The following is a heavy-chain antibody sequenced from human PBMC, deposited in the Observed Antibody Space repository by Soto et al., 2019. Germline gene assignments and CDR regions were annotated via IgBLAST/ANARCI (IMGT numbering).Heavy chain of an antibody. Sequence: GGSLRLSCAASGFTFSSYAMHGVRQAPGKGLDWVAVISYHGSNEYYADSVKGRFTISRDNSKNTLYLQMNSLRAEDTAVYFCARGGCSSTSCYHWFDPWGQGTLVTVSS. CDR2: ISYHGSNE. V-gene: IGHV3-30-3*01. J-gene: IGHJ5*02. CDR1: GFTFSSYA. CDR3: ARGGCSSTSCYHWFDP. D-gene: IGHD2-2*01.